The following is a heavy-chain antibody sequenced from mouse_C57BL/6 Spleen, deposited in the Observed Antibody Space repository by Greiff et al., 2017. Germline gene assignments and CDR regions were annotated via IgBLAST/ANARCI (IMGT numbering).Heavy chain of an antibody. V-gene: IGHV1-4*01. Sequence: QVHVKQSGAELARPGASVKMSCKASGYTFTSYTMHWVKQRPGQGLEWIGYINPSSGYTKYNQKFKDKATLTADKSSSTAYMQLSSLTSEDSAVYYFARWSYYSNPHYAMDYWGQGTSVTVSS. J-gene: IGHJ4*01. CDR3: ARWSYYSNPHYAMDY. CDR2: INPSSGYT. CDR1: GYTFTSYT. D-gene: IGHD2-5*01.